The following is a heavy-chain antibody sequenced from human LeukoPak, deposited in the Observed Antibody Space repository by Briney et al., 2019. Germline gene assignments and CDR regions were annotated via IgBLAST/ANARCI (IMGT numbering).Heavy chain of an antibody. J-gene: IGHJ4*02. Sequence: PSETLSLTCTVSGGSIRTSYWAWIRQPPGKGVEYIGLISGTGSANYNASLESRVTISLVTSKNQFSLKMRSATAADTAMYYCARGGGESTSGYYFDYWGQGTLVTVSS. V-gene: IGHV4-59*01. CDR2: ISGTGSA. CDR1: GGSIRTSY. D-gene: IGHD3-9*01. CDR3: ARGGGESTSGYYFDY.